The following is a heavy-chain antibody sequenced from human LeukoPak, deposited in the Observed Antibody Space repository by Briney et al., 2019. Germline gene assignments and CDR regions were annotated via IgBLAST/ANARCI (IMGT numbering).Heavy chain of an antibody. CDR3: AKAHVPTMIRGVVSSD. CDR1: GFTFSSYG. V-gene: IGHV3-23*01. CDR2: ISGSGGST. Sequence: GGSLRLSCAASGFTFSSYGMSWVRQAPGKGLEWVSAISGSGGSTYYADSVKGRFTISRDNSKNTLYLQMNSLRAEDTALYYCAKAHVPTMIRGVVSSDWGQGTLVTVSS. J-gene: IGHJ4*02. D-gene: IGHD3-10*01.